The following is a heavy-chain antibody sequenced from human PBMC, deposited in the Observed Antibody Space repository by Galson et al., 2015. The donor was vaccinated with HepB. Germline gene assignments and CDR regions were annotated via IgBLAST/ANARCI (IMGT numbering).Heavy chain of an antibody. Sequence: QSGAEVKKPGESLKISCKASGYSFTTYWIGWVRQMPGKGLEWMGRIDPSDSWTDYSPSFQGHVTFSADKSITTAYLQWSSLKASDTAMYYCARHDGRFGELRYEHWGQGTLVTVSS. CDR3: ARHDGRFGELRYEH. D-gene: IGHD3-10*01. J-gene: IGHJ4*02. CDR1: GYSFTTYW. V-gene: IGHV5-10-1*01. CDR2: IDPSDSWT.